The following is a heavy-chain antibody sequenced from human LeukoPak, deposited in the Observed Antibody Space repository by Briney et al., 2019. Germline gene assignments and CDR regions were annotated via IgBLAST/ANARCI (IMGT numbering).Heavy chain of an antibody. CDR1: GGSFSGYY. CDR3: ARTSLGTIFGVVIIAPKLRGRYYFDY. J-gene: IGHJ4*02. CDR2: INHSGST. D-gene: IGHD3-3*01. V-gene: IGHV4-34*01. Sequence: PSETLSLTCAVYGGSFSGYYWSWIRQPPGKGLEWIGEINHSGSTNYNPSLKSRVTISVDTSKNQFSLKLSSVTAADTAVYYCARTSLGTIFGVVIIAPKLRGRYYFDYWGQGTLVTVSS.